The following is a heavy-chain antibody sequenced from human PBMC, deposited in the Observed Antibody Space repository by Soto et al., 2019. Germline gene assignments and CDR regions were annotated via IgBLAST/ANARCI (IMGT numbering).Heavy chain of an antibody. CDR1: GYTFTGYY. V-gene: IGHV1-2*02. J-gene: IGHJ4*02. CDR2: INPNSGDT. Sequence: GASVKVSCKASGYTFTGYYMHWVRQAPGQGLEWMGWINPNSGDTDYAQKFQGRVTMTRDTSISTAYMEVSRLTSDDTAFYYCARDRERLVPTFDYWGQGTLVTVSS. D-gene: IGHD1-1*01. CDR3: ARDRERLVPTFDY.